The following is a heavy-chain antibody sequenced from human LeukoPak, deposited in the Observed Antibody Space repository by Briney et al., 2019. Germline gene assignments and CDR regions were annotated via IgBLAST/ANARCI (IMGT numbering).Heavy chain of an antibody. Sequence: SETLSLTCTVSGGSISNYYWNWIRQPPRKGLEWIGRIYTSGSTNSNPSLKNRVIISLDTSKNQFSLKLTSVTAADTAVYYCARSPPDVWGSFGPTIDYWGQGTLVTVSS. V-gene: IGHV4-4*07. CDR2: IYTSGST. CDR3: ARSPPDVWGSFGPTIDY. J-gene: IGHJ4*02. CDR1: GGSISNYY. D-gene: IGHD3-16*01.